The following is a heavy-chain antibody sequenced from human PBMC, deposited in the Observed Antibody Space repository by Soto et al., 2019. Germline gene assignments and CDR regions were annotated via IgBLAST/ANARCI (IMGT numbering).Heavy chain of an antibody. CDR3: ARGGRYCSGGSCYALNY. Sequence: QVQLQQWGAGLLKPSETLSLTCAVYGGSFSGYYWSWIRQPPGKGLEWIGEINHSGSTNYNPSLKSRVTISVDTSKNQFSLKLSSVTAADTAVYYCARGGRYCSGGSCYALNYWGQGTLVTVSS. D-gene: IGHD2-15*01. CDR1: GGSFSGYY. CDR2: INHSGST. J-gene: IGHJ4*02. V-gene: IGHV4-34*01.